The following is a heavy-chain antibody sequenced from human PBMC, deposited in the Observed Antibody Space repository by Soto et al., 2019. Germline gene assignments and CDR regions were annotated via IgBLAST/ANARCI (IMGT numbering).Heavy chain of an antibody. CDR3: ARNRMFRGVKELAAFDI. CDR1: GYSFTSYW. D-gene: IGHD3-10*01. J-gene: IGHJ3*02. CDR2: IYPGDSDT. V-gene: IGHV5-51*01. Sequence: GESLKISCKGSGYSFTSYWIGWVRQMPGKGLEWMGIIYPGDSDTRYSPSFQGQVTISADKSISTAYLQWSSLKASDTAMYYCARNRMFRGVKELAAFDIWGQGTMVTVSS.